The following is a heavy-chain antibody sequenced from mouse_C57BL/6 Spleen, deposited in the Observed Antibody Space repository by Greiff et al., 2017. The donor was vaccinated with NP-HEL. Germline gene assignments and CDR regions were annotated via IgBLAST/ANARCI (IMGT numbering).Heavy chain of an antibody. J-gene: IGHJ4*01. CDR3: ARDAYSNYDYAMDY. Sequence: EVKLMESEGGLVQPGSSMKLSCTASGFTFSDYYMAWVRQVPEKGLEWVANINYDGSSTYYLDSLKSRFIISRDNAKNILYLQMSSLKSEDTATYYFARDAYSNYDYAMDYWGQGTSVTVSS. CDR1: GFTFSDYY. CDR2: INYDGSST. D-gene: IGHD2-5*01. V-gene: IGHV5-16*01.